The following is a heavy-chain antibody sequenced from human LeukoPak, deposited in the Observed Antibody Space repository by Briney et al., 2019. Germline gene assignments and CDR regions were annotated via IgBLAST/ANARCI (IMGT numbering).Heavy chain of an antibody. CDR2: IIPIFGTA. CDR3: ARTPFPFSSLRYFDY. J-gene: IGHJ4*02. CDR1: GGTFSSYA. D-gene: IGHD3-3*02. V-gene: IGHV1-69*05. Sequence: RASVKVSCKASGGTFSSYAISWVRQAPGQGLEWMGGIIPIFGTANYAQKFQGRVTITTDESTSTAYMELSSLRSEDTAVYYCARTPFPFSSLRYFDYWGQGTLVTVSS.